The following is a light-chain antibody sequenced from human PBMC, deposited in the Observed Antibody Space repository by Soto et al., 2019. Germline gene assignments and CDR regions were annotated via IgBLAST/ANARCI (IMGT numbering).Light chain of an antibody. J-gene: IGKJ4*01. CDR2: DAS. V-gene: IGKV1-33*01. CDR3: QLYDNLPLT. CDR1: QDISNN. Sequence: DIKKTVSPSTLSGSVTDRVTITCRASQDISNNLNWYQQKPGKAPKLRIYDASNLETGVPSRFSGSGSGTDFTFTISSLQPEDITTYYCQLYDNLPLTFGGGTKV.